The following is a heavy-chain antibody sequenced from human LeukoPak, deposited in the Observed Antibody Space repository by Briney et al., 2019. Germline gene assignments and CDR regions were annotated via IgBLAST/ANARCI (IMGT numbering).Heavy chain of an antibody. Sequence: GGSLRLSCAASGFTFSSYAMHWVRQAPGKGLEWVAVISYDGSNKYYADSVKGRFTISRDNSKNTLYLQMNSLRAEDTAVYYCASSAGTGYMDVWGKGTTVTVSS. CDR3: ASSAGTGYMDV. CDR1: GFTFSSYA. D-gene: IGHD6-13*01. J-gene: IGHJ6*03. V-gene: IGHV3-30-3*01. CDR2: ISYDGSNK.